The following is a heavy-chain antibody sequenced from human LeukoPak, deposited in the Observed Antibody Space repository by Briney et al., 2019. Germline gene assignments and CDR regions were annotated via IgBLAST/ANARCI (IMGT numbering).Heavy chain of an antibody. Sequence: SETLSLTCTVSGGSISSYYWSWIRQPPGKGLEWIGYIYYSGSTNNNPSLKSRVTISLDTSKNQFSLKLSSVTAADTAVYYCARGPATAATRYFDLWGRDTLVTVSS. CDR2: IYYSGST. J-gene: IGHJ2*01. V-gene: IGHV4-59*01. CDR1: GGSISSYY. D-gene: IGHD2-15*01. CDR3: ARGPATAATRYFDL.